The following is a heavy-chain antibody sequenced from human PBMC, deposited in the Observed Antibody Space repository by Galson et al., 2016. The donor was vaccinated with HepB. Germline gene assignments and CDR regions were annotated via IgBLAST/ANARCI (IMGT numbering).Heavy chain of an antibody. CDR1: GYTFRTYY. Sequence: SVKVSCKAFGYTFRTYYMHWVRQAPGQGLEWMGIINPSGGKTKYAQRFQGRVTMTSDTSTNPLYMELSSLRSDDTAVYYCARGTGKLTTVTTVTSLWYFDLWGRGTLVTVSS. D-gene: IGHD4-17*01. CDR3: ARGTGKLTTVTTVTSLWYFDL. V-gene: IGHV1-46*01. J-gene: IGHJ2*01. CDR2: INPSGGKT.